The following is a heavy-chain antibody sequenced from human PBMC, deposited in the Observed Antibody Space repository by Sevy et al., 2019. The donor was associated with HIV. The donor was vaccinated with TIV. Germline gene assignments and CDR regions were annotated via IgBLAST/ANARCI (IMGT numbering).Heavy chain of an antibody. D-gene: IGHD3-16*01. CDR3: VWVGGNY. CDR1: GFTFSTST. J-gene: IGHJ4*02. CDR2: MTSSGSYI. V-gene: IGHV3-21*01. Sequence: GGSLRLSCAASGFTFSTSTMNWVRQAPGKGLEWVSLMTSSGSYILYADSVKGRFTISRDNAKNSVFLQMNSLRVEDTAVYYCVWVGGNYWGQGTLVTVSS.